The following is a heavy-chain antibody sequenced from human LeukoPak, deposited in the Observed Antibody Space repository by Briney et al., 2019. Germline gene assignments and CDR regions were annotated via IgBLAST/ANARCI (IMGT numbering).Heavy chain of an antibody. CDR2: MNPNSGNT. CDR1: GYTFTSYD. CDR3: ARGGRSSSGMRYYYYYMDV. Sequence: ASVKVSCKASGYTFTSYDINWVRQATGQGLEWMGWMNPNSGNTGYAQKFQGRVTMTRNTSISTAYMELSSLRSEDTAVYYCARGGRSSSGMRYYYYYMDVWGKGTTVTISS. D-gene: IGHD6-13*01. V-gene: IGHV1-8*01. J-gene: IGHJ6*03.